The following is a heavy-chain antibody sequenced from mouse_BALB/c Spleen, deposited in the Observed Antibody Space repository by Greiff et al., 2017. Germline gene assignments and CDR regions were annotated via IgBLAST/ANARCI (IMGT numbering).Heavy chain of an antibody. J-gene: IGHJ3*01. CDR2: VNPNNGGT. Sequence: EVQVVESGPDLVKPGASVKISCKASGYSFTGYYMHWVKQSHGKSLEWIGRVNPNNGGTSYNQKFKGKAILTVDKSSSTAYMELRSLTSEDSAVYYCARDPYDYDGAWFAYWGQGTLVTVSA. V-gene: IGHV1-26*01. CDR1: GYSFTGYY. D-gene: IGHD2-4*01. CDR3: ARDPYDYDGAWFAY.